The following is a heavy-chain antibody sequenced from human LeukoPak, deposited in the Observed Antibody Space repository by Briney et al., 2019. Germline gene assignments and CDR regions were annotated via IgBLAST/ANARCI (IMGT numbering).Heavy chain of an antibody. CDR3: ARAPTVSVGYCSSVSCQADY. J-gene: IGHJ4*02. Sequence: GGSLRLSCAASGFSFGTHWMAWVRQPPGAGPEWVANIKQDETETYYADAVRGRFTITRDNAKNSLYLQMDNLRGEDTAVYYCARAPTVSVGYCSSVSCQADYWGQGTLVTVSS. V-gene: IGHV3-7*01. CDR1: GFSFGTHW. D-gene: IGHD2-2*01. CDR2: IKQDETET.